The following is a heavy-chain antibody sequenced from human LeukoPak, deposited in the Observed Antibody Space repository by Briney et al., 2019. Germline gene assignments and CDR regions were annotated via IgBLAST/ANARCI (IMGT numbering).Heavy chain of an antibody. CDR1: GGSISSYY. J-gene: IGHJ4*02. Sequence: SSETLSLTCTVSGGSISSYYWSWIRQPPGKGLEWIGSIFHSGSTYYNPSLKSRVTISVDTSKNQFSLKLTSVTAADTAVYYCARDRPSWSGDKSIHYWGQGTLVTVSS. CDR3: ARDRPSWSGDKSIHY. CDR2: IFHSGST. D-gene: IGHD3-10*01. V-gene: IGHV4-38-2*02.